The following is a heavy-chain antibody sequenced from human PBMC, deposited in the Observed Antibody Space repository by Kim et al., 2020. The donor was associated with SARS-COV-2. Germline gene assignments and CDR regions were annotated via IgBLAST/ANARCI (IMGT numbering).Heavy chain of an antibody. Sequence: GGSLRLSCAASGFTFSSYGMHWVRQAPGKGLEWVSGISYDGSNKYYADSVKGRFTISRDNSKNTLYLQMNSLRAEDTAVYYCAGLDYWGQGTLVTVS. CDR3: AGLDY. J-gene: IGHJ4*02. V-gene: IGHV3-33*01. CDR2: ISYDGSNK. CDR1: GFTFSSYG.